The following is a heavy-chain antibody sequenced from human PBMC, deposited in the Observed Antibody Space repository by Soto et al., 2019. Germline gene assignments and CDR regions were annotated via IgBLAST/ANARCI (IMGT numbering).Heavy chain of an antibody. CDR2: IYSGGST. CDR1: GFTVSSNY. CDR3: ARVLTGDWGAFDI. J-gene: IGHJ3*02. D-gene: IGHD7-27*01. Sequence: GGSLRLSCAASGFTVSSNYMSWVRQAPGKGLEWVSVIYSGGSTYYADSVKGRFTISRDNSKNTLYLQMNSLRAEDTAVYYCARVLTGDWGAFDIWGQGTMVTVSS. V-gene: IGHV3-53*01.